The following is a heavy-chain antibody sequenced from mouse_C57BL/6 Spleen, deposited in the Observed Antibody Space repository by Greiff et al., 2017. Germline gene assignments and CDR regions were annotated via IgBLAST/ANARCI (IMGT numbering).Heavy chain of an antibody. CDR3: ARRNDYDFAY. Sequence: VQLQQSGPELVKPGASVKISCKASGYSFTGYYMNWVKQSPEKSLEWIGEINPSTGGTTYNQKFKAKATLTVDKSSSTAYMQLKSLTSEDSAVDYCARRNDYDFAYWGQGTLVTVSA. V-gene: IGHV1-42*01. D-gene: IGHD2-4*01. CDR1: GYSFTGYY. J-gene: IGHJ3*01. CDR2: INPSTGGT.